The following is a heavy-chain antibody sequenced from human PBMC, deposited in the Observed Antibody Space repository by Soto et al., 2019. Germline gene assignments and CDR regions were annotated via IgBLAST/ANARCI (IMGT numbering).Heavy chain of an antibody. CDR2: IYSGGST. J-gene: IGHJ4*02. Sequence: EVQLVESGGGLIQPGGSLRLSCAAPGFTVSSNYMSWVRQAPGKGLEWVSVIYSGGSTYYADSVKGRFTISRDNSKNTLYLQMNSLRAEDTAVYYCASSRGDYYDSSGYYYYFDYWGQGTLVTVSS. V-gene: IGHV3-53*01. CDR1: GFTVSSNY. D-gene: IGHD3-22*01. CDR3: ASSRGDYYDSSGYYYYFDY.